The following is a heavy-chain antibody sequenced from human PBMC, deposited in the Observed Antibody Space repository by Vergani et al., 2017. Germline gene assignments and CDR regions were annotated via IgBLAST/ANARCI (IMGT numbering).Heavy chain of an antibody. CDR2: IDHTGRP. CDR3: ARVNTETNGRLYYYYGMDV. Sequence: QVQLQQWGGGLLKPSETLSLTCVVNGWSFTSYHWTWIRQSPGEGLEWVGDIDHTGRPDYNPSLTSRLTMSVDKSRNQFSLTLNSVTATDTAIYFCARVNTETNGRLYYYYGMDVWGQGTAVTVS. D-gene: IGHD2-8*01. CDR1: GWSFTSYH. V-gene: IGHV4-34*01. J-gene: IGHJ6*02.